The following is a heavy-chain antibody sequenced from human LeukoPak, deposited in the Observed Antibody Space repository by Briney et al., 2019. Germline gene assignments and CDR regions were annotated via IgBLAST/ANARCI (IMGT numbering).Heavy chain of an antibody. CDR3: ARHPLRDSSGYYGYYYMDV. Sequence: SETLSLTCTVSGYSITSGYYWGWIRQSPGKGLEWIGTIYHRGSIHYGPSLKSRVIISIDTSMNQFSLNLRSVTAADTAVYYCARHPLRDSSGYYGYYYMDVWGKGTTVTISS. CDR1: GYSITSGYY. CDR2: IYHRGSI. V-gene: IGHV4-38-2*02. D-gene: IGHD3-22*01. J-gene: IGHJ6*03.